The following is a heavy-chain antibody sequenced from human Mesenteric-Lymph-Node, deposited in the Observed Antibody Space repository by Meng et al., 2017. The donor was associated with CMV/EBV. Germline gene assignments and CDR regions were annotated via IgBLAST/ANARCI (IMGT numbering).Heavy chain of an antibody. D-gene: IGHD1-14*01. CDR2: INPNSGGT. V-gene: IGHV1-2*06. CDR3: ARKVSDHPFDY. J-gene: IGHJ4*02. CDR1: GYTFTGYY. Sequence: QVRMVQSGAEGMKPGGSVTVSCKASGYTFTGYYMHWVRQAPGQGLECIGRINPNSGGTNYAQKFQGRVTMTRVTPISTAYMELSRLRSDDTAVYCCARKVSDHPFDYWGQGTLVTVSS.